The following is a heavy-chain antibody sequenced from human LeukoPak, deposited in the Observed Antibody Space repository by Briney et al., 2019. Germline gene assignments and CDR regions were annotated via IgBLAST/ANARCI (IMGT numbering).Heavy chain of an antibody. CDR2: ISGSGGGT. CDR1: GFTFSSNY. V-gene: IGHV3-23*01. Sequence: GGSLRLSCAASGFTFSSNYMSWVRQAPGNGLEWVSAISGSGGGTYYADSVKGRFTISRDNSKNTLSLQMNSLRAEDTAVFYCARSIYASGSYYAFDIWGQGTMVTVSS. CDR3: ARSIYASGSYYAFDI. D-gene: IGHD3-10*01. J-gene: IGHJ3*02.